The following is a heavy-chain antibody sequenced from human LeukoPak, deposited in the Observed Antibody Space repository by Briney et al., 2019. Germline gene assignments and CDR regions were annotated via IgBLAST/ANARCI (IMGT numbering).Heavy chain of an antibody. Sequence: ASVKVSCKASGYTFTGYYMHWVRQAPGQGLEWLGKINPRGGSTSYAQKFQGRVTMTRDMSTSTVYMELSSLRSEDTAVYYCARTWIHEAYDWFDPWGQGTQVTVSS. CDR2: INPRGGST. CDR1: GYTFTGYY. V-gene: IGHV1-46*01. D-gene: IGHD5-18*01. CDR3: ARTWIHEAYDWFDP. J-gene: IGHJ5*02.